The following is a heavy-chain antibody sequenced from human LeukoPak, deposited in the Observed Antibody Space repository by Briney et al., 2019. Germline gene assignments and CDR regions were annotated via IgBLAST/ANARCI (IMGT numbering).Heavy chain of an antibody. Sequence: ASVKVSCKVSGYTLTELSMHWVRQAPGKGLEWMGGFDPEDGETIYAQKFQGRVTMTEDTSTDTAYMELSSLRSEDTAVYYCARVIADCSSTSCYGSSAFDIWGQGTMVTVSS. CDR3: ARVIADCSSTSCYGSSAFDI. J-gene: IGHJ3*02. CDR1: GYTLTELS. CDR2: FDPEDGET. V-gene: IGHV1-24*01. D-gene: IGHD2-2*01.